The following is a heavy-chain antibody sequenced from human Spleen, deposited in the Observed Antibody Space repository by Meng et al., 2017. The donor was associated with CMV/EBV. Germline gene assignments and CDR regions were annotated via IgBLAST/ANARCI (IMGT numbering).Heavy chain of an antibody. CDR3: AKDDAHSSSWYIYYYGMDV. D-gene: IGHD6-13*01. Sequence: GGSLRLSCAASGFKFTYYAMSWVRQAPGKGLEWVSGISGSGDITYYADSVRGRFAISRDNSKNTVYLQMNSLRAEDTAVYYCAKDDAHSSSWYIYYYGMDVWGQGTTVTVSS. J-gene: IGHJ6*02. CDR2: ISGSGDIT. CDR1: GFKFTYYA. V-gene: IGHV3-23*01.